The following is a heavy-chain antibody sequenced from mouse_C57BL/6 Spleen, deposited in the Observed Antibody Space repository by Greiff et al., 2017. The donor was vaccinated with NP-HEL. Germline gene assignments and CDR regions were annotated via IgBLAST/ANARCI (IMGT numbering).Heavy chain of an antibody. V-gene: IGHV5-17*01. CDR3: ARQNYSNYGGDYYAMDY. D-gene: IGHD2-5*01. CDR1: GFTFSDYG. CDR2: ISSGSSTI. Sequence: EVMLVESGGGLVKPGGSLKLSCAASGFTFSDYGMHWVRQAPEKGLEWVAYISSGSSTIYYADTVKGRFTISRDNAKNTLFLQMTGLRSEDTAMYYCARQNYSNYGGDYYAMDYWGQGTSVTVSS. J-gene: IGHJ4*01.